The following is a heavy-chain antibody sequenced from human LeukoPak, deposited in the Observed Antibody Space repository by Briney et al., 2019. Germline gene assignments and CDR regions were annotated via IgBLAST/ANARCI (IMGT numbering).Heavy chain of an antibody. CDR2: ISYDGSNK. CDR1: GFTFSSYA. Sequence: GGSLRLSCAASGFTFSSYAMHWIRQAPGKGLEWVAVISYDGSNKYYADSVKGRFTISRDNSKNTLYLQMNSLRAEDTAVYYCARDGGYRGYDADCWGQGTLVTVSS. D-gene: IGHD5-12*01. V-gene: IGHV3-30-3*01. J-gene: IGHJ4*02. CDR3: ARDGGYRGYDADC.